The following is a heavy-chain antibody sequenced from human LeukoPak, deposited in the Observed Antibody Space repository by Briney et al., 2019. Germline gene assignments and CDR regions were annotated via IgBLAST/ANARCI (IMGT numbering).Heavy chain of an antibody. V-gene: IGHV3-74*01. CDR3: ARGLPYDSSGYYPFDY. Sequence: GGSLRLSCAASGFTFSTYWMHWVRQAPGKGLMCVSRINSDGSFTIYADSVKGRFTISRDNAKNTLYLQMSSLRAEDTAVYFCARGLPYDSSGYYPFDYWGQGTLVTVSS. CDR1: GFTFSTYW. D-gene: IGHD3-22*01. J-gene: IGHJ4*02. CDR2: INSDGSFT.